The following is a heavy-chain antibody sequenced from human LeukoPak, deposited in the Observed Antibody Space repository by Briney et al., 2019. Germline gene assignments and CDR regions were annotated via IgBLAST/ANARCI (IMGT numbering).Heavy chain of an antibody. CDR2: IVTIFGTT. CDR3: TRSRGSGSYLDY. J-gene: IGHJ4*02. D-gene: IGHD3-10*01. Sequence: SVKVSCKASGGTFSSYAINWVRQAPGQGLEWMGRIVTIFGTTNYAQNFQGRVTINAEESTSTAYMELSSLRSEDTAVYYCTRSRGSGSYLDYWGQGTLVTVSS. V-gene: IGHV1-69*13. CDR1: GGTFSSYA.